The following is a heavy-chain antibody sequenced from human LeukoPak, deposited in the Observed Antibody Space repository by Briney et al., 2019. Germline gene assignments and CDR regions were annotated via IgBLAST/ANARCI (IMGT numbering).Heavy chain of an antibody. CDR2: IIPILGIA. V-gene: IGHV1-69*04. CDR3: ARDLRGYSGYDEGALDY. D-gene: IGHD5-12*01. J-gene: IGHJ4*02. CDR1: GGTFSSYA. Sequence: SVKVSCKASGGTFSSYAISWVRQAPGQGLEWKGRIIPILGIANYAQKFQGRVTITADKSTSTAYMELSSLRSEDTAVYYCARDLRGYSGYDEGALDYWGQGTLVTVSS.